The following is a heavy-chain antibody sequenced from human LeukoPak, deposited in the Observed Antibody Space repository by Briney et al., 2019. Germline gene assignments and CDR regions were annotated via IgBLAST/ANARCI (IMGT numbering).Heavy chain of an antibody. Sequence: PSETLSLTCTVSGGSISSGDYYWSWIRQPPGKGLEWIGYIYYSGSTYYNPSLKSQVTISVDTSKNQFSLKLSSVTAADTAVYYCAGRDGGSCLGSWGQGTLVTVSS. CDR3: AGRDGGSCLGS. V-gene: IGHV4-30-4*08. D-gene: IGHD2-15*01. CDR2: IYYSGST. CDR1: GGSISSGDYY. J-gene: IGHJ5*02.